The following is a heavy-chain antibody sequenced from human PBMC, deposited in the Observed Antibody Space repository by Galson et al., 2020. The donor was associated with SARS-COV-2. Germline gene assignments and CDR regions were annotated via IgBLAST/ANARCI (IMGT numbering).Heavy chain of an antibody. J-gene: IGHJ5*02. V-gene: IGHV1-24*01. CDR1: GYTLTELS. D-gene: IGHD2-2*01. CDR3: ATAPSIVVVPAANWFDP. CDR2: FDPEDGET. Sequence: GESLKISCKVSGYTLTELSMHWVRQAPGKGLEWMGGFDPEDGETIYAQKFQGRVTMTEDTSTDTADMELSSLRSEDTAVYYCATAPSIVVVPAANWFDPWGQGTLVTVSS.